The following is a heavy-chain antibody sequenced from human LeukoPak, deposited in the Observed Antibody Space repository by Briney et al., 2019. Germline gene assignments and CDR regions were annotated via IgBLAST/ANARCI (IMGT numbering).Heavy chain of an antibody. CDR1: GFTFSSYW. CDR3: TGDERRGTYGHWFDP. D-gene: IGHD3-16*01. CDR2: IKQDGSEK. V-gene: IGHV3-7*01. J-gene: IGHJ5*02. Sequence: GGSLRLSCAASGFTFSSYWMSWVRQAPGKGLEWVANIKQDGSEKYYVDSVKGRFTISRDNAKNSLYLQMNSLRAEDTAVYYCTGDERRGTYGHWFDPWGQGTLVTVSS.